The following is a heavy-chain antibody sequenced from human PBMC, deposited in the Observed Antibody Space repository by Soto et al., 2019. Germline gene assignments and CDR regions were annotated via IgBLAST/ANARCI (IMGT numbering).Heavy chain of an antibody. V-gene: IGHV1-69*12. CDR1: GGTFSSYA. D-gene: IGHD2-15*01. J-gene: IGHJ6*02. CDR3: ARPNVVVVAATYYYYGMDV. CDR2: IIPIFGTA. Sequence: QVQLVQSGAEVKKPGSSVKVSCKASGGTFSSYAISWVRQAPGQGLEWMGGIIPIFGTANYAQKFQGRVTITADESTSTAYMELSSLRSEDTVVYYCARPNVVVVAATYYYYGMDVWGQGTTVTVSS.